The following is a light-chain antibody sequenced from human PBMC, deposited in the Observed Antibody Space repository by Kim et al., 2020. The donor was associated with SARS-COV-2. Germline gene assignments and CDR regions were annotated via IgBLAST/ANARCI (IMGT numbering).Light chain of an antibody. CDR1: QSVSSN. Sequence: EIVMTQSPATLSVSPEERATLSCRASQSVSSNLAWYQQKPGQAPRFLIYAASTRATGIPARFSGSGSGTEFTLTISSLQSEDFAVYYCQQYNNWPYTFGQGTKLEI. V-gene: IGKV3-15*01. CDR3: QQYNNWPYT. CDR2: AAS. J-gene: IGKJ2*01.